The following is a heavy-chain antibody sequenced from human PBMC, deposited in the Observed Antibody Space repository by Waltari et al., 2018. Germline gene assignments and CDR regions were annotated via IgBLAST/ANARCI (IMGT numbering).Heavy chain of an antibody. D-gene: IGHD3-3*02. CDR3: TRDKLDYYNGMDV. V-gene: IGHV1-46*03. CDR1: GDTFSSYF. Sequence: QVQLVQSGAEVKKPGASVKVSCRTSGDTFSSYFIFWVRQAPGQGLEWMGIITPSDGGTNDPQKFQDRVTMTRDTSTGTVYMELRSLRSEDTAVYYCTRDKLDYYNGMDVWGQGTTVTVSS. J-gene: IGHJ6*02. CDR2: ITPSDGGT.